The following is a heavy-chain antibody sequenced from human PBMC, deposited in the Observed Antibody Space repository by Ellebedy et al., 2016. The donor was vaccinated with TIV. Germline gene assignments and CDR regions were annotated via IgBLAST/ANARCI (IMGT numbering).Heavy chain of an antibody. V-gene: IGHV3-7*03. J-gene: IGHJ4*02. CDR2: IKQDGSEK. Sequence: GESLKISCAASGFTFSNYWKKWVRQAPGKGLEWVANIKQDGSEKYYVDSVKGRFTISRDNAKNSLFLQINSLRVEDTAVYFCARGGYGRPFDCWGQGTLVTVSP. CDR1: GFTFSNYW. CDR3: ARGGYGRPFDC. D-gene: IGHD5-12*01.